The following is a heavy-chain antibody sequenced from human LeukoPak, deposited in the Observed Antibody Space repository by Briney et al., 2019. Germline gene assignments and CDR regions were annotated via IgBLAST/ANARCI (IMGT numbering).Heavy chain of an antibody. J-gene: IGHJ4*02. CDR3: ARDGRILWFGEQTFDY. Sequence: ASVKVSCKASGYTFTSYGISWVRQAPGQGLKWMGWISAYNGNTNYAQKLQGRVTMTTDTSTSTAYMELRSLRSDDTAVYYCARDGRILWFGEQTFDYWGQGTLVTVSS. CDR2: ISAYNGNT. D-gene: IGHD3-10*01. CDR1: GYTFTSYG. V-gene: IGHV1-18*01.